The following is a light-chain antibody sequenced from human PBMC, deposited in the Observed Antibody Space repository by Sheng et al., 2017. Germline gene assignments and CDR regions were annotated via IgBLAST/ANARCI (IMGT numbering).Light chain of an antibody. CDR2: QDS. CDR3: QAWDSSTVV. J-gene: IGLJ2*01. V-gene: IGLV3-1*01. Sequence: SYELNQPPSVSVSPGQTASITCSGDKLGDKYACWYQQKPGQSPVLVIYQDSKRPSGIPERISGSNSGNTATLTISGTQAMDEADYYCQAWDSSTVVFGGGTKLTVL. CDR1: KLGDKY.